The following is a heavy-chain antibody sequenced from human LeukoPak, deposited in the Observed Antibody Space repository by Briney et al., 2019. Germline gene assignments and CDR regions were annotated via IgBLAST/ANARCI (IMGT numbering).Heavy chain of an antibody. Sequence: GGSLRLSCAASGFTFSDYYMSWIRQAPGKGLEWVSYISSSGSTIYYADSVKGRFTISRDNAKNSLYLQMNSLRAEDTAVYYCAKDQVAVAGTVGYFDYWGQGTLVTVSS. CDR1: GFTFSDYY. CDR2: ISSSGSTI. CDR3: AKDQVAVAGTVGYFDY. V-gene: IGHV3-11*01. J-gene: IGHJ4*02. D-gene: IGHD6-19*01.